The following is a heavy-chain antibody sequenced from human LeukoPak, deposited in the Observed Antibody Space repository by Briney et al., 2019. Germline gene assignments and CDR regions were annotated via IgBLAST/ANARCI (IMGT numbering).Heavy chain of an antibody. Sequence: SETLSLTCTVSGGSISSYYWSWIRQPAGKGLEWIGRIYTSGSTNYNPSLKSRGTMSVDTSKNQFSLKLSSVTAADTAVYYCARGAYTYGDYSYYFDYWGQGTLVTVSS. CDR1: GGSISSYY. J-gene: IGHJ4*02. CDR2: IYTSGST. V-gene: IGHV4-4*07. D-gene: IGHD4-17*01. CDR3: ARGAYTYGDYSYYFDY.